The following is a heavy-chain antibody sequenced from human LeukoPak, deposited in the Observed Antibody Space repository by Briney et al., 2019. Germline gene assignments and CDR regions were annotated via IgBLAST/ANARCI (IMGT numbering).Heavy chain of an antibody. J-gene: IGHJ4*02. V-gene: IGHV1-69*05. D-gene: IGHD5-18*01. CDR3: ARGEVDTTMITATPLNY. CDR2: IIPIFGTT. Sequence: SVKVSCKASGGTFSSHAISWVRQAPGQGLEWMGGIIPIFGTTNYAQKFQGRVTITTDEPTSTAYMELSSLRSEDTAVYYCARGEVDTTMITATPLNYWGQGTLVTVSS. CDR1: GGTFSSHA.